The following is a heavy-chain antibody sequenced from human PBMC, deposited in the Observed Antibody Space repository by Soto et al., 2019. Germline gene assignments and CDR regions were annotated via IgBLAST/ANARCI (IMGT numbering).Heavy chain of an antibody. V-gene: IGHV1-69*13. CDR3: ARDGTLYDSTAYYYLY. Sequence: SVKVSCKTSGGTFSSYGINWVRQAPGQGLEWMGGIIPLFGTANYAQKFQGRVTIKADDSTSTAYMELSSLRSEDTAVYYCARDGTLYDSTAYYYLYWGQGTLVTVSP. J-gene: IGHJ4*02. CDR1: GGTFSSYG. D-gene: IGHD3-22*01. CDR2: IIPLFGTA.